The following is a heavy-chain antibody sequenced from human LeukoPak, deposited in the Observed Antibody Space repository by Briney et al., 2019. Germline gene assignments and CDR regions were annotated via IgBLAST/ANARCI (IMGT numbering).Heavy chain of an antibody. V-gene: IGHV3-30-3*01. CDR1: GFTFSSYA. Sequence: PGGALRLSCAASGFTFSSYAMHWVRQAPGKGLEGVAVISYDASNKYYADSVKGRFTIPRDNSKNTMYLQTNSLRAEDTAGYYCSRDGFGYDAGSYFFDFWGQGTLVTVSS. CDR2: ISYDASNK. CDR3: SRDGFGYDAGSYFFDF. J-gene: IGHJ4*02. D-gene: IGHD5-12*01.